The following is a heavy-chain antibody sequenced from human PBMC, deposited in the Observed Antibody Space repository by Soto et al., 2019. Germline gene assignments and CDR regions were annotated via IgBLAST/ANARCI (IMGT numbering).Heavy chain of an antibody. V-gene: IGHV1-18*01. Sequence: QVQLVQSGAEVREPGASVKVSCKASGYTFTNYGVSWVRQAPGQGLEWMGWIGGYKGNTNYEQKLQGRVXLTXDXPTSTAYMELRSLRSDDTAVYYCAPHTLDTGMPSGYWGQGTLVTVSS. J-gene: IGHJ4*02. CDR2: IGGYKGNT. CDR3: APHTLDTGMPSGY. CDR1: GYTFTNYG. D-gene: IGHD5-18*01.